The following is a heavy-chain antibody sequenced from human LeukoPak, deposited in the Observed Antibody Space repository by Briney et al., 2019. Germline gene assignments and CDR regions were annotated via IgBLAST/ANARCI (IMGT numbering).Heavy chain of an antibody. Sequence: SETLSLTCTVSGGSISSSSYYWGWIRQPPGKGLEWIGYIYYSGSTNYNPSLKSRVTISVDTSKNQFSLKLNSVTAADTAVYYCASAIAIPAWAFDLWGQGTVVTVSS. CDR3: ASAIAIPAWAFDL. J-gene: IGHJ3*01. CDR2: IYYSGST. CDR1: GGSISSSSYY. V-gene: IGHV4-61*05. D-gene: IGHD6-13*01.